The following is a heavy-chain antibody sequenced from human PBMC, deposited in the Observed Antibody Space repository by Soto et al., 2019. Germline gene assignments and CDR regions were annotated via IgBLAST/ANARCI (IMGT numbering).Heavy chain of an antibody. D-gene: IGHD4-17*01. Sequence: QLQLQESGSGLIKASETLSLTCTVSGGSITSGGYSWSWVRQPPGKGPEWIGYIFWSGNSQPNPSLKLSVTFTIEGSRDQFSLTFRSVTAADTATYFCARGAATKLAPFWYFSLWGSGALVTVSS. CDR3: ARGAATKLAPFWYFSL. CDR2: IFWSGNS. V-gene: IGHV4-30-2*01. CDR1: GGSITSGGYS. J-gene: IGHJ2*01.